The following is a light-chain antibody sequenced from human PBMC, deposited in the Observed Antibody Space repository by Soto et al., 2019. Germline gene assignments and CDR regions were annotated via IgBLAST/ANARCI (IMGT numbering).Light chain of an antibody. J-gene: IGKJ5*01. CDR1: QSVSSY. CDR3: HQRSNWPPPIT. V-gene: IGKV3-11*01. Sequence: EIVLTQSPATLSLSPGERATLSCRASQSVSSYLAWYQQKPGQAPRLLIYDASNMTTGIPATFSGSGSGTDFTLTISSLKPKDFAVYYCHQRSNWPPPITFGQGTRLEIK. CDR2: DAS.